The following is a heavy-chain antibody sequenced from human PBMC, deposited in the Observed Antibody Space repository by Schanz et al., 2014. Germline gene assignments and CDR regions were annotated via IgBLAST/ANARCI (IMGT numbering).Heavy chain of an antibody. J-gene: IGHJ4*02. CDR2: LSGSGGST. CDR1: GFTFSSYA. CDR3: ARRASCSRIGCPFDS. V-gene: IGHV3-23*04. Sequence: EVHLVESGGGLVKRGGSLRLSCAASGFTFSSYAMSWVRQAPGKGLEWVSALSGSGGSTYYADSVKGRFTISRDNSKNTLYLQMNSLKTEDTAMYYCARRASCSRIGCPFDSWGQGTLVTVSS. D-gene: IGHD2-2*01.